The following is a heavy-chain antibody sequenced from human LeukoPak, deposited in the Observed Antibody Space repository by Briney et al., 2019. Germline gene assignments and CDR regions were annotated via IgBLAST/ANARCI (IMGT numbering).Heavy chain of an antibody. J-gene: IGHJ3*02. CDR2: IDPSDSYT. CDR3: ARTRHYDILTGYQEAAGAFDI. Sequence: GESLKISCKGSEYSFTSYWISWVRQMPGKGLEWMGRIDPSDSYTNYSPSFQGHVTISADKSISTAYLQWSSLKASDTAMYYCARTRHYDILTGYQEAAGAFDIWGQGTMVTVSS. V-gene: IGHV5-10-1*01. CDR1: EYSFTSYW. D-gene: IGHD3-9*01.